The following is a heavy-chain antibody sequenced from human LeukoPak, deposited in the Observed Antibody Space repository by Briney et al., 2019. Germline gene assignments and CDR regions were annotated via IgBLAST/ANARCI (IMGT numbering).Heavy chain of an antibody. J-gene: IGHJ4*02. CDR1: GFTFSSYA. CDR2: ISYDGSNK. CDR3: ARGGVSNPLEYYYDSSGYYYGVCY. Sequence: PGGSLRLSCAASGFTFSSYAMHWVRQAPGKGLEWVAVISYDGSNKYYADSVKGRFTISRDNSKNTLYLQMNSLRAEDTAVYYCARGGVSNPLEYYYDSSGYYYGVCYWGQGTLVTVSS. V-gene: IGHV3-30*04. D-gene: IGHD3-22*01.